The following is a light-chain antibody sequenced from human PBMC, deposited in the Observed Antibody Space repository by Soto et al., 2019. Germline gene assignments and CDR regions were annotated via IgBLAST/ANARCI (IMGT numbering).Light chain of an antibody. J-gene: IGLJ3*02. CDR2: TDT. Sequence: QSVLTQPPSASATPGQRITISCSGSFSNIGRNSVSWFQQLPGTAPKLLIYTDTQRPSGVPDRFSGSKSGTSASLAISGLQSDDEADFYCASWDDSLDGWVFGGGTQLTGL. V-gene: IGLV1-44*01. CDR3: ASWDDSLDGWV. CDR1: FSNIGRNS.